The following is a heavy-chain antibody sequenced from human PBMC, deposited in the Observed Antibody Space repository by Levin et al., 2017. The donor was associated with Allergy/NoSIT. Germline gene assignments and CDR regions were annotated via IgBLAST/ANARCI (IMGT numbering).Heavy chain of an antibody. Sequence: PGGSLRLSCAASGFTFSSYAMHWVRQAPGKGLEWVAVISYDGSNKYYADSVKGRFTISRDNSKNTLYLQMNSLRAEDTAVYYCAAAGNGYWGQGTLVTVSS. CDR2: ISYDGSNK. CDR3: AAAGNGY. D-gene: IGHD2-8*01. V-gene: IGHV3-30-3*01. J-gene: IGHJ4*02. CDR1: GFTFSSYA.